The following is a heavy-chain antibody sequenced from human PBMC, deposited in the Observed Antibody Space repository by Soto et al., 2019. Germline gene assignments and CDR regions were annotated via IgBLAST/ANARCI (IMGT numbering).Heavy chain of an antibody. CDR3: EIGRMRLPRGLDI. CDR2: IYSNGNT. D-gene: IGHD5-12*01. CDR1: GGSIGSGGYY. V-gene: IGHV4-31*03. Sequence: SETLPLPCTVSGGSIGSGGYYWSWIRQDPGKGLEWLGYIYSNGNTYYNPSLKSRLVISSDTSQHLFSLRLSSVTAAHTGMYLCEIGRMRLPRGLDIWGQAKMGTFS. J-gene: IGHJ3*02.